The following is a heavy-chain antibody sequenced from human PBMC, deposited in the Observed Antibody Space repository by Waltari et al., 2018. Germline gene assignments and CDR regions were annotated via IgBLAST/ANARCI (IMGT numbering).Heavy chain of an antibody. CDR3: ARPGRVGGGSLMGLDY. CDR2: FLYNAHT. V-gene: IGHV4-39*01. CDR1: GGSISGTSYY. Sequence: QLQLQESGPGLVKASETLSLTCSVSGGSISGTSYYWGWIRQPPGKGLEWIGSFLYNAHTYYNPSLKSQITISGDTSKNQFSLQLTSVTAADTAMYYCARPGRVGGGSLMGLDYWGQGTLVTVSS. D-gene: IGHD2-15*01. J-gene: IGHJ4*02.